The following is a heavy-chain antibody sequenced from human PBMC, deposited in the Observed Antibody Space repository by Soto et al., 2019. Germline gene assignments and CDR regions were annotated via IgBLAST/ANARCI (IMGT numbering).Heavy chain of an antibody. D-gene: IGHD5-18*01. V-gene: IGHV1-46*01. J-gene: IGHJ6*02. CDR1: GYIFTTYY. CDR3: ARDYVDIAMVANDSGMDV. Sequence: QVQLVQSGAEVKKAGASVKVSCEASGYIFTTYYMPWVRQAPGQGLEWMGIINPRSGTTTYAQRFQGRVTMTRHTSTSTASMELSRLRSEDTAVYYCARDYVDIAMVANDSGMDVWGPGTRVNASS. CDR2: INPRSGTT.